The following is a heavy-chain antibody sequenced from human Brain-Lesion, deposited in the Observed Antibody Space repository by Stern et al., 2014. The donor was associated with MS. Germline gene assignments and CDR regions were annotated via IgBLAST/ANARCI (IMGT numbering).Heavy chain of an antibody. D-gene: IGHD2-2*01. V-gene: IGHV4-61*02. J-gene: IGHJ6*02. CDR1: GGSISSGGYY. CDR2: IFNSGST. Sequence: QVQMQESGPGLVKPSQTLSLSCTVSGGSISSGGYYLSWIRQPAGKGLEWIGRIFNSGSTTYNPSLQRRVTNTIDTSKNQFSLRLNSMTAADTAVYYCARGRVVPGFQYYATDVWGQGTTVIVSS. CDR3: ARGRVVPGFQYYATDV.